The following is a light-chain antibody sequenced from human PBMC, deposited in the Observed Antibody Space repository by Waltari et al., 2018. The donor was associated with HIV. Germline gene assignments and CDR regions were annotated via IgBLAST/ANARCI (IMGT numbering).Light chain of an antibody. J-gene: IGLJ3*02. CDR1: SRDVAGYTY. V-gene: IGLV2-14*01. CDR3: SSYTSSTFWV. CDR2: EVS. Sequence: QSPLTQPASVSGSPGQSLTLSRTGTSRDVAGYTYLPWYQQHPGKAPKLRIYEVSNRPSGVSIRFSGSKSGNTASLTISGLQAEDEADYYCSSYTSSTFWVFGGGTKLTVL.